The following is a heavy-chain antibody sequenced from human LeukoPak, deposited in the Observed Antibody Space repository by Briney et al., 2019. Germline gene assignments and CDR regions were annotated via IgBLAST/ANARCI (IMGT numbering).Heavy chain of an antibody. J-gene: IGHJ5*02. CDR1: GGSIRGSYYY. CDR2: IYDSGST. V-gene: IGHV4-39*07. Sequence: SETLSLTCTVSGGSIRGSYYYWGWIRQPPGKGLEWIGSIYDSGSTYYNPSLKSRVTISVDTSKIQFSPKLNSVTAADTAVYYCARSRSGEGIDPWGQGTLVTVSS. D-gene: IGHD3-3*01. CDR3: ARSRSGEGIDP.